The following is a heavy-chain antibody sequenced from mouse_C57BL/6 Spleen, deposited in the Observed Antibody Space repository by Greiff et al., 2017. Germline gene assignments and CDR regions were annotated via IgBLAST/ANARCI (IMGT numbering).Heavy chain of an antibody. V-gene: IGHV1-42*01. Sequence: EVQLQQSGPELVKPGASVKISCKASGYSFTGYYMNWVKQSPEKSLEWIGEINPSTGGTTYNQKFKAKATLTVDKSSSTAYMQLKSLTSEDSAVYYCARRGYDAYYFDYWGQGTTLTVSS. CDR1: GYSFTGYY. D-gene: IGHD2-2*01. CDR2: INPSTGGT. J-gene: IGHJ2*01. CDR3: ARRGYDAYYFDY.